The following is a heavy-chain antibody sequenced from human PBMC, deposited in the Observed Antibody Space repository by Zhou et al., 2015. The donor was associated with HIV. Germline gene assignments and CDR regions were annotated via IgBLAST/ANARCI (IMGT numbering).Heavy chain of an antibody. D-gene: IGHD3-22*01. CDR2: INADNGKT. CDR1: GYAFTYYA. CDR3: ARLELGYNYDTSGPFDL. Sequence: QVLLVQSGAEVKKPGASVKVSCKTSGYAFTYYAISWVRQAPGQGLEWMGWINADNGKTNYAQKFQGRVTLTTDRSTRTAYMELRSLTSDDTAVYYCARLELGYNYDTSGPFDLWGRGTLVTVSS. J-gene: IGHJ2*01. V-gene: IGHV1-18*01.